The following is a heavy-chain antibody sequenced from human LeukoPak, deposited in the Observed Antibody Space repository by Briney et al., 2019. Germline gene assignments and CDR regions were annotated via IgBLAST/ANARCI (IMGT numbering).Heavy chain of an antibody. CDR2: IYSGGST. J-gene: IGHJ4*02. CDR1: GFTVSSNY. CDR3: AREYFDFWSGPSRWPYYFDY. D-gene: IGHD3-3*01. V-gene: IGHV3-66*01. Sequence: PGGSLRLSCAASGFTVSSNYMSWVRQAPGKGLEWVSVIYSGGSTYYADSVKGRFTISRDNSKNTLYLQMNSLRAEDTAVYYCAREYFDFWSGPSRWPYYFDYWGQGTLVTVSS.